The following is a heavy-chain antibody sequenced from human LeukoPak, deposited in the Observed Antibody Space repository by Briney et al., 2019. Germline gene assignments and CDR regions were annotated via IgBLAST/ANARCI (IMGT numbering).Heavy chain of an antibody. CDR1: GYTFTIYE. CDR3: ARGPRFDP. CDR2: ISPDTGNT. V-gene: IGHV1-8*01. J-gene: IGHJ5*02. Sequence: ASVKVSCKASGYTFTIYEFNWVRQAPGQGLEWLGYISPDTGNTGYAQTFQGKVTMTRDTSISTTYMELSSLTSEDTAVYYCARGPRFDPWGQGTLVTVSS.